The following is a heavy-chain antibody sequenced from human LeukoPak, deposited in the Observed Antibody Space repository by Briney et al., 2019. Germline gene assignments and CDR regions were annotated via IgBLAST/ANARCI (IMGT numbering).Heavy chain of an antibody. CDR3: ARDRAPYYYDSSAYYFDY. CDR2: INPNSGGT. J-gene: IGHJ4*02. V-gene: IGHV1-2*02. Sequence: ASVKVSCKASGYTFTGYYMHWVRQAPGQGLVWMGWINPNSGGTNYAQKFQGRVTMTRDTSISTAYMELSRLRSDDTAVYYCARDRAPYYYDSSAYYFDYWGQGTLVTVSS. D-gene: IGHD3-22*01. CDR1: GYTFTGYY.